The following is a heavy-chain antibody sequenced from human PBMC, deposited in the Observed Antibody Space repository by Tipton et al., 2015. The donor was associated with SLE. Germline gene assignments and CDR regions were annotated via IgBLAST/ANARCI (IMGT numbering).Heavy chain of an antibody. CDR2: IFHTGNT. Sequence: TLSLTCAVSGGSISSGGYSWSWIRQPPGKGLEWIGYIFHTGNTHYNASLKSRVTISVDRSKNQFSLRLTSVTAADTAVYYCARVRGSSWLSYAFDIWGQGTMVTVST. D-gene: IGHD6-13*01. J-gene: IGHJ3*02. V-gene: IGHV4-30-2*01. CDR3: ARVRGSSWLSYAFDI. CDR1: GGSISSGGYS.